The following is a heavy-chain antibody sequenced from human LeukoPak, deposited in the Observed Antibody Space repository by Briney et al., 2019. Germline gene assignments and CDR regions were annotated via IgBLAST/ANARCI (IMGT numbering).Heavy chain of an antibody. CDR3: ARYFDRSGFYRDAFDV. CDR2: ISYSDTAK. J-gene: IGHJ3*01. CDR1: GFTFSTYG. D-gene: IGHD3-22*01. Sequence: PGGSLRLSCAVSGFTFSTYGMSWVRQAPGKGLEWLSYISYSDTAKYYADSVKGRFTISRDNAENSLHLQMNSLRDEDTAVYYCARYFDRSGFYRDAFDVWGQGTMVTVSS. V-gene: IGHV3-48*02.